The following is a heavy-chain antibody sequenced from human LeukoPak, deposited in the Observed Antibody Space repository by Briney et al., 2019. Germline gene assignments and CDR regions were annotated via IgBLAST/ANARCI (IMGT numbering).Heavy chain of an antibody. CDR1: GGSFSGYY. CDR3: ARGLYDLWIGYAGH. Sequence: SETLSLTCAVYGGSFSGYYWSWIRQPPGKGLEWIGEINHSGSTNYNPSLKSRVTISVDTSKNQFSLKLSSVTAADTAVYYCARGLYDLWIGYAGHWGQGILVTVSS. J-gene: IGHJ4*02. V-gene: IGHV4-34*01. CDR2: INHSGST. D-gene: IGHD3-3*01.